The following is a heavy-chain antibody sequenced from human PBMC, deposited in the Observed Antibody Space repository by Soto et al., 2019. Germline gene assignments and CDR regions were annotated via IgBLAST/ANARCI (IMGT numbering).Heavy chain of an antibody. Sequence: ASVKVSCKASGGTFSSYTISWVRQAPGQGLEWMGRIIPILGIAKYAQKFQGRVTITADKSTSTAYMELSSLRSEDTAVYYCARAPRGNYGYASYFDYWGQGTLVTVSS. D-gene: IGHD3-10*01. J-gene: IGHJ4*02. CDR1: GGTFSSYT. V-gene: IGHV1-69*02. CDR2: IIPILGIA. CDR3: ARAPRGNYGYASYFDY.